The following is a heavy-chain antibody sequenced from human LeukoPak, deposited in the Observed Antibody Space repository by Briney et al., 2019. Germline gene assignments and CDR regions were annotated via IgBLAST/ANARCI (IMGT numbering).Heavy chain of an antibody. Sequence: KSSETLSLTCTVSGGSISSYYWSWIRQPPGKGLEWIGYIYHSGSTYYNPSLKSRVTISVDTSKNQFSLKLTSVTAADTAVYYCAGPGGFPAFRNAFDIWGQGTMVTVSS. CDR1: GGSISSYY. CDR2: IYHSGST. D-gene: IGHD3-16*01. J-gene: IGHJ3*02. V-gene: IGHV4-59*04. CDR3: AGPGGFPAFRNAFDI.